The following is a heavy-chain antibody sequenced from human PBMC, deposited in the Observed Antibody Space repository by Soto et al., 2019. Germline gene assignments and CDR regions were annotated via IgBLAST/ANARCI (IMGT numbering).Heavy chain of an antibody. D-gene: IGHD3-10*01. CDR2: IYYSGST. CDR1: GGSISSYY. J-gene: IGHJ6*02. V-gene: IGHV4-59*01. Sequence: QVQLQESGPGLVKPSETLSLTCTVSGGSISSYYWSWIRQPPGKGLEWIGYIYYSGSTNYNPSLKMSVTISVDPSKNQSSLKLSSVTAADTAVYYCARDFPLYYYGSGSYKAYYYYGMDVWGQGTTVTVSS. CDR3: ARDFPLYYYGSGSYKAYYYYGMDV.